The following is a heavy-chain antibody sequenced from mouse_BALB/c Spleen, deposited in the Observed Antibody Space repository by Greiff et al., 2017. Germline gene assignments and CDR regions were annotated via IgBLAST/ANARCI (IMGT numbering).Heavy chain of an antibody. Sequence: EVKLEESGGGLVKPGGSLKLSCAASGFAFSSYDMSWVRQTPEKRLEWVAYISSGGGSTYYPDTVKGRFTISRDNAKNTLYLQMSSLKSEDTAMYYCARQDYDYDVWFAYWGQGTLVTVSA. D-gene: IGHD2-4*01. CDR3: ARQDYDYDVWFAY. J-gene: IGHJ3*01. CDR2: ISSGGGST. V-gene: IGHV5-12-1*01. CDR1: GFAFSSYD.